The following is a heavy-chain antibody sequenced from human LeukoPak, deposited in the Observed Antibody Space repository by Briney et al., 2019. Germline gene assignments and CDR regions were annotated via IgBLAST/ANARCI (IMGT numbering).Heavy chain of an antibody. Sequence: GGSLRLSCAASGFTVISNYMSWVRQAPGKGLEWVSVIYSGGSTYYADSVKGRFSISRDNSKNTLYLQMNSLRAEDTAVYYCARDYCSSTSCYNRFDPWGQGTLVTVSS. CDR1: GFTVISNY. J-gene: IGHJ5*02. CDR3: ARDYCSSTSCYNRFDP. D-gene: IGHD2-2*02. CDR2: IYSGGST. V-gene: IGHV3-53*05.